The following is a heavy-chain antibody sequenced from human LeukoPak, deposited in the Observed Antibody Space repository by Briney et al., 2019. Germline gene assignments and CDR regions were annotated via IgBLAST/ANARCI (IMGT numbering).Heavy chain of an antibody. Sequence: SETLSLTCAVSGGSISSGGYSWSWIRQPPGKGLEWIGYIYHSGSTYYNPSLKSRVTISVDTSKNQFSLKLTSVTAADTAVYYWARHITVTYDAFDLWGRGTMVTVSS. V-gene: IGHV4-30-2*01. CDR3: ARHITVTYDAFDL. D-gene: IGHD6-19*01. CDR2: IYHSGST. CDR1: GGSISSGGYS. J-gene: IGHJ3*01.